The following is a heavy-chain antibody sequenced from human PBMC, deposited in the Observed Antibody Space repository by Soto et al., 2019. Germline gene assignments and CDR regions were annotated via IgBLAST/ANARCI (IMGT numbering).Heavy chain of an antibody. Sequence: QVQLVQSGAEEKKPGASVKVSCKASGYTFTSYAMHWVRQAPGQRLEWMGWINAGNGNTKYSQKFQGRVTITRDTSASTAYMELSSLISEDTAVYYCARSIAVVTALDYWGQGTLVTVSS. CDR3: ARSIAVVTALDY. CDR1: GYTFTSYA. D-gene: IGHD2-21*02. CDR2: INAGNGNT. J-gene: IGHJ4*02. V-gene: IGHV1-3*05.